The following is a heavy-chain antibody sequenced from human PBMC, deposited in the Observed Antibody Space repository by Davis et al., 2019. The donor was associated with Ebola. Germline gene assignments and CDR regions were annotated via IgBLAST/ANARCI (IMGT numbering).Heavy chain of an antibody. D-gene: IGHD3-10*01. CDR2: ISRSGGST. Sequence: GGSLRLSCAASGFTFSSYAMSWVRQAPGKGLEWVSAISRSGGSTYYADSVKGRFTISRDNSKNTLYLQMNSLRAEDTAVYYCAKEEYYYGSGSYSYYFDYWGQGTLVTVSS. CDR3: AKEEYYYGSGSYSYYFDY. CDR1: GFTFSSYA. J-gene: IGHJ4*02. V-gene: IGHV3-23*01.